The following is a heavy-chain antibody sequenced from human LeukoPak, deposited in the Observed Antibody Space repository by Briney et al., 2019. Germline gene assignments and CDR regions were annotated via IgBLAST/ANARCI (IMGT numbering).Heavy chain of an antibody. J-gene: IGHJ4*02. V-gene: IGHV3-23*01. CDR2: ISGSGGST. CDR3: ARGRIDTAMALLHY. Sequence: GGSLRLSCAASRFIFSSYAMSWVRQAPGQGLEWVSAISGSGGSTYYADSVKGRFTISRDNSKNTLYLQMYSLRAEDTAAYYCARGRIDTAMALLHYWGQGTLVTVSS. D-gene: IGHD5-18*01. CDR1: RFIFSSYA.